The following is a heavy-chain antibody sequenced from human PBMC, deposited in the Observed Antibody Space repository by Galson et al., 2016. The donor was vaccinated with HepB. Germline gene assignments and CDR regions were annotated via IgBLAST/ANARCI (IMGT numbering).Heavy chain of an antibody. CDR2: ISGSAGST. CDR1: GFTFSTYA. Sequence: SLRLSCAASGFTFSTYAMSWVRQAPGKGLEWVSVISGSAGSTYYADSVKGRFTISRDDSKNMLYMQMNSLRAEDTAVYYCARSTRGYHVWGQGTLATVSS. CDR3: ARSTRGYHV. D-gene: IGHD3-22*01. V-gene: IGHV3-23*01. J-gene: IGHJ4*02.